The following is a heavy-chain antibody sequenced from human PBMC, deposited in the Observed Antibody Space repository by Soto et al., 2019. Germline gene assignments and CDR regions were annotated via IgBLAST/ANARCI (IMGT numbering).Heavy chain of an antibody. Sequence: QVQLQESGPGLVKPSQTLSLTCTVSGGSISSGGYYWSWIRQHPGKGLEWIGYIYYSGSTYYNPSLRSRVTISVDTSKNQYSLKLGSVTAADTAVYYCSRNCPVTYDCYGMDVWGQGTTVTVSS. V-gene: IGHV4-31*03. D-gene: IGHD4-4*01. J-gene: IGHJ6*02. CDR2: IYYSGST. CDR1: GGSISSGGYY. CDR3: SRNCPVTYDCYGMDV.